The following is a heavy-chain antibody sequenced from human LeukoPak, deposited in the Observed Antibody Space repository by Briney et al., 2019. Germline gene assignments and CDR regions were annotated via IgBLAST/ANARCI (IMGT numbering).Heavy chain of an antibody. CDR1: GFSVSSNY. CDR2: IDSGGST. Sequence: GGSLRLSCAASGFSVSSNYMTWVRQAPGKGLEWVSFIDSGGSTYYADSVKGRFAISRDNSKNTLSLQMNSLRAEDTAIYYCARVSIAAAGHLGDWGQGTLATVSS. CDR3: ARVSIAAAGHLGD. J-gene: IGHJ4*02. D-gene: IGHD6-13*01. V-gene: IGHV3-53*01.